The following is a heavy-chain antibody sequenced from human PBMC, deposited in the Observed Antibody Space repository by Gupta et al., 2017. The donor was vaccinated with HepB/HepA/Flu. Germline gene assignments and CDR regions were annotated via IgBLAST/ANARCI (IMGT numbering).Heavy chain of an antibody. J-gene: IGHJ4*02. V-gene: IGHV3-23*01. Sequence: EVQLLESGGGLGQPGGSLRSSGADSRVHPTRSSTRWGHRGPGEGRVRQAAGKGLEWVSTMSGSGGSTYYADSVKGRFTISRDNSKNTLYLQISSLRAEDTAVYYCAKRFNSQAFDYWGQGTLVTVSS. CDR1: RVHPTRSS. CDR2: MSGSGGST. D-gene: IGHD3-10*01. CDR3: AKRFNSQAFDY.